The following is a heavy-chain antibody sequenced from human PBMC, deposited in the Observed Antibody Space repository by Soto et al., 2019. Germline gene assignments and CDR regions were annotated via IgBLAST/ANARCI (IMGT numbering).Heavy chain of an antibody. CDR2: ISSSSSYI. Sequence: PGGSLRLSCAAAGFTFSGYSMNWVRQAPGKGLEWVSSISSSSSYIYYADSVKGRFTISRDNAKNSLYLQMNSLRAEDTAVYYCAREGPQGDYFDYWGQGTLVTVSS. D-gene: IGHD3-16*01. J-gene: IGHJ4*02. CDR1: GFTFSGYS. CDR3: AREGPQGDYFDY. V-gene: IGHV3-21*01.